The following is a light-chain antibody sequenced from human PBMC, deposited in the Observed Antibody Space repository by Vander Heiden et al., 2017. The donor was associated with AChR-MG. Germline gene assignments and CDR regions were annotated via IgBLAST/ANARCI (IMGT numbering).Light chain of an antibody. CDR3: QQDDNWPLT. Sequence: EIVMTQSPATLYVSPGERATLSCRASQSVRSKLAWYQQKPGQAPSLLIYDISTRATGIPASFSGSGSGTEFTLTISSLQSEDSAVYYCQQDDNWPLTFGGGTKVEIK. CDR1: QSVRSK. V-gene: IGKV3-15*01. J-gene: IGKJ4*01. CDR2: DIS.